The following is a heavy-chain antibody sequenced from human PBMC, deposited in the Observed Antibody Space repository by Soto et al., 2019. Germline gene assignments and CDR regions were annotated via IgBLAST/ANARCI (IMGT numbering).Heavy chain of an antibody. J-gene: IGHJ5*02. Sequence: ASVKVSFKASGYTFTSYGISWVRQAPGQGLEWMGWISAYNGNTNYAQKLQGRVTMTTDTSTSTAYMELRSLRSDDTAVYYCARSEVYYDSSVYYWCDPWGQGTLVTVSS. CDR3: ARSEVYYDSSVYYWCDP. CDR1: GYTFTSYG. D-gene: IGHD3-22*01. CDR2: ISAYNGNT. V-gene: IGHV1-18*01.